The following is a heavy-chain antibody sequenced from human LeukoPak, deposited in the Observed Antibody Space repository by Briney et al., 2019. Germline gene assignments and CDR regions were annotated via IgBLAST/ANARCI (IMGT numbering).Heavy chain of an antibody. CDR3: ARRATMVRGRNWFDP. CDR1: GGSFSGYY. D-gene: IGHD3-10*01. V-gene: IGHV4-34*01. J-gene: IGHJ5*02. Sequence: SETLSLTCAVYGGSFSGYYWSWIRQPPGKWLEWIGEINHSGSTNYNPSLKSRVTISVDTSKNQFSLKLSSVTAADTAVYYCARRATMVRGRNWFDPWGQGTLVTVSS. CDR2: INHSGST.